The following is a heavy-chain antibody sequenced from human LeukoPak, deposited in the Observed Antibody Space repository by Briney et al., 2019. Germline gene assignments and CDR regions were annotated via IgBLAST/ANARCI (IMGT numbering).Heavy chain of an antibody. CDR3: ARVVGASRDDAFDI. Sequence: SETLSLACTVSGGSISSYYWSWIRQPAGKGLEWIGRIYTSGSTNYNPSLKSRVTMSVDTSKNQFSLKLSSVTAADTAVYYCARVVGASRDDAFDIWGQGTMVTVSS. CDR2: IYTSGST. J-gene: IGHJ3*02. CDR1: GGSISSYY. V-gene: IGHV4-4*07. D-gene: IGHD1-26*01.